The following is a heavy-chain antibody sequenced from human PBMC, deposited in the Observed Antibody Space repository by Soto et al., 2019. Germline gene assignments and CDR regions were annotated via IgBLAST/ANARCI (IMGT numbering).Heavy chain of an antibody. CDR3: ARQPYGDYVPEGVYYYYMDV. Sequence: GGSLRLSCAASGFTFSSYGMHWVRQAPGKGLEWVAVIWYDGSNKYYADSVKGRFTISRDNSKNTLYLQMNSLRAEDTAVYYCARQPYGDYVPEGVYYYYMDVWGKGTTVTVSS. CDR1: GFTFSSYG. CDR2: IWYDGSNK. V-gene: IGHV3-33*01. D-gene: IGHD4-17*01. J-gene: IGHJ6*03.